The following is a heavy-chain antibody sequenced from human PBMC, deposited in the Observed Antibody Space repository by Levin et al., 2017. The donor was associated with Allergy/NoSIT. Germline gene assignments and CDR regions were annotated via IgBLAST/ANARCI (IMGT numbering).Heavy chain of an antibody. V-gene: IGHV3-53*01. D-gene: IGHD5-24*01. CDR2: IYSGGST. J-gene: IGHJ3*02. CDR3: ARGGYNDAFDI. CDR1: GFSVSNYY. Sequence: GGSLRLSCGASGFSVSNYYMSWVRQAPGKGLECVSVIYSGGSTHYADSVKGRFTISRDNPKNSLDLQMNGLRAEDTAVYYCARGGYNDAFDIWGQGTMVTVSS.